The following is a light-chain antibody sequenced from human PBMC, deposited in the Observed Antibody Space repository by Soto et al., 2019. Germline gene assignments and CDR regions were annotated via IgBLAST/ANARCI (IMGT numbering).Light chain of an antibody. Sequence: EVVLTQSPATLSLSPGERATLSCRASESIGNYLAWYQQKLGQAPKLLIYDASHRAIGIPGRFSGYGSGTDFTLTIISLEPEDFAVYYCQWRSDWPPRLTFGGGTKVEIK. J-gene: IGKJ4*01. CDR3: QWRSDWPPRLT. V-gene: IGKV3-11*01. CDR1: ESIGNY. CDR2: DAS.